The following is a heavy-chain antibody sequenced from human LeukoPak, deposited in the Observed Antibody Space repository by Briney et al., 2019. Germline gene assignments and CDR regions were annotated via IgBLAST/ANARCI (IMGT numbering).Heavy chain of an antibody. V-gene: IGHV4-59*01. D-gene: IGHD5-24*01. CDR1: GGSISSYY. CDR3: ARYPFDGYNYYFDY. Sequence: PSETLSLTCTVSGGSISSYYWSWIRQPPGKGLEWIGDIYYSGSSYYNPSLNSRVTISVDTSKNTLSLKLSSVSAADTAVYYCARYPFDGYNYYFDYWGQGTLVTVSS. J-gene: IGHJ4*02. CDR2: IYYSGSS.